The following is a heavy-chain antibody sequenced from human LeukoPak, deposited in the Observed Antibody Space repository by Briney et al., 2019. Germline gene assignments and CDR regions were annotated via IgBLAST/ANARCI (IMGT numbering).Heavy chain of an antibody. Sequence: ASAKVSCKASGYSFISYYVHWVRQAPGQGLEWLGTINPSGGNTKYAQKFQGRVSLTRNTSTSTVYLELNNLRSEDTADYFCARGARTAVVGSLVDYWGQGTLVIVSS. CDR1: GYSFISYY. CDR2: INPSGGNT. CDR3: ARGARTAVVGSLVDY. J-gene: IGHJ4*02. V-gene: IGHV1-46*01. D-gene: IGHD3-10*01.